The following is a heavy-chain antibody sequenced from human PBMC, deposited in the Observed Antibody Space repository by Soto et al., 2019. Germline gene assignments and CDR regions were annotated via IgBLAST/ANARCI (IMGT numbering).Heavy chain of an antibody. CDR3: ARGFYSSSWTPYYYCYGMDV. J-gene: IGHJ6*02. CDR2: ISAYNGNT. D-gene: IGHD6-13*01. CDR1: GYTFTSYG. Sequence: QVQLVQSGAEVKKPGASVKVSCKASGYTFTSYGISWVRQAPGQGLEWMGWISAYNGNTNYAQKLQGRVTMTTDTSTITAYMELRSLRSDDTAVYYCARGFYSSSWTPYYYCYGMDVWGQGTTVTVSS. V-gene: IGHV1-18*04.